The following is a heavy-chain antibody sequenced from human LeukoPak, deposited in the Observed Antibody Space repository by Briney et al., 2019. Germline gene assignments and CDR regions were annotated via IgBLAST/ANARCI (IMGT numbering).Heavy chain of an antibody. D-gene: IGHD6-19*01. Sequence: PSQTLSLTCTVSGGSISSGSYYWSWIRQPAGKGLEWIGRIYTSGSTNYNPSLKSRVTMSVDTSKNQFSLKLSSVTAADTAVYYCARDWSEAVAGIWFDPWGQGTLVTVSS. V-gene: IGHV4-61*02. CDR2: IYTSGST. CDR1: GGSISSGSYY. J-gene: IGHJ5*02. CDR3: ARDWSEAVAGIWFDP.